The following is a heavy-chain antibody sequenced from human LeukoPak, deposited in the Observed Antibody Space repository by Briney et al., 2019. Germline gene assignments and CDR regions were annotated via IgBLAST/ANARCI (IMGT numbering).Heavy chain of an antibody. CDR1: GGTFSSYA. CDR3: ARGLGEWELLGIDY. Sequence: SVKVSCKASGGTFSSYAISWVRQAPGQGLEWMGGIIPIFGTANYTQKFQGRVTITADKSTSTAYMELSSLRSEDTAVYYCARGLGEWELLGIDYWGQGTLVTVSS. CDR2: IIPIFGTA. D-gene: IGHD1-26*01. V-gene: IGHV1-69*06. J-gene: IGHJ4*02.